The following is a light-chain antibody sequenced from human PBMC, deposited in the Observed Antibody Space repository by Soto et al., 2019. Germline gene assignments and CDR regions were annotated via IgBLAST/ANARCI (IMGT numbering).Light chain of an antibody. CDR2: EVT. J-gene: IGLJ1*01. CDR1: SSDVGGYNY. CDR3: SSYAGGNNAYV. V-gene: IGLV2-8*01. Sequence: QSVLTQPPSASGSPGQSVTISCTGASSDVGGYNYVSWYQQHPGKAPKLMIYEVTKRPSGVPDRFSGSKSGNTASLTVSGLPPEDEADYYCSSYAGGNNAYVFGTGTKVTVL.